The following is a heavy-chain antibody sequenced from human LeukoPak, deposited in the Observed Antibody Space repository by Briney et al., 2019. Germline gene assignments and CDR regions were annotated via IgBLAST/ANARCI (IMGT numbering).Heavy chain of an antibody. CDR2: IYYSGKT. CDR1: GGSISGHY. CDR3: ARLLDNDSSGDPDTFDM. J-gene: IGHJ3*02. Sequence: PSETLSLTCAVSGGSISGHYWSWISQPPGKGLEWIGYIYYSGKTYYSSSLRSRVTISVDTSKNHFSLKLTSVTAADTAVYYCARLLDNDSSGDPDTFDMWGQGTMVTVSS. D-gene: IGHD3-22*01. V-gene: IGHV4-59*11.